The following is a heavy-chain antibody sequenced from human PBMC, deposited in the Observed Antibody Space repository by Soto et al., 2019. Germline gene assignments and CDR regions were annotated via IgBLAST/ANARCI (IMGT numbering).Heavy chain of an antibody. CDR1: GDSVSSNSAA. Sequence: SQTLSLTCAISGDSVSSNSAAWHWIRQSPSRGLEWLGRTYYRSKWYNDYAVSVKSRITINPDTSKNQFSLQLNSVTPEDTAVYYCATNGGELGSDYYYYGMDVWGQGTTVTVSS. D-gene: IGHD3-16*01. V-gene: IGHV6-1*01. CDR3: ATNGGELGSDYYYYGMDV. J-gene: IGHJ6*02. CDR2: TYYRSKWYN.